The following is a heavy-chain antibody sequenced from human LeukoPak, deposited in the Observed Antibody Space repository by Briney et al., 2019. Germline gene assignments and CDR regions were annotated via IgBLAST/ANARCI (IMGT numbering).Heavy chain of an antibody. J-gene: IGHJ6*02. V-gene: IGHV3-23*01. CDR1: GFTFSSYA. D-gene: IGHD2-21*02. Sequence: GGSLRPSCAASGFTFSSYAMSWVRQAPGKGLEWVSAISGSGGSTYYADSVKGRFTISRDNSKNTLYLQMNSLRAEDTAVYYCAREGDAYYYYYGMDVWGQGTTVTVSS. CDR2: ISGSGGST. CDR3: AREGDAYYYYYGMDV.